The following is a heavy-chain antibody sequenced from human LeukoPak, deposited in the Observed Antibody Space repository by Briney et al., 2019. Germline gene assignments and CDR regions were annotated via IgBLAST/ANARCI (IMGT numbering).Heavy chain of an antibody. CDR2: ISGSGGST. CDR1: GFTFSSYA. CDR3: ARSGELRTLYFDY. J-gene: IGHJ4*02. D-gene: IGHD1-7*01. V-gene: IGHV3-23*01. Sequence: PGGSLRLSCAASGFTFSSYAMSWVRQAPGKGLEWVSAISGSGGSTYYADSVKGRFTISRDNSKNTLYLQINSLRAEDTAVYYCARSGELRTLYFDYWGQGTLVTVSS.